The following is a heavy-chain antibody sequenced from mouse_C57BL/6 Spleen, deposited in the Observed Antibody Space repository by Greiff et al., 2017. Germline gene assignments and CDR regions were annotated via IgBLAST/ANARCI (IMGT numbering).Heavy chain of an antibody. J-gene: IGHJ4*01. D-gene: IGHD2-4*01. V-gene: IGHV6-3*01. Sequence: EVQLMESGGGLVQPGGSMKLSCVASGFTFSNYWMNWVRQSPEKGLEWVAQIRLKSDNYATHYAESVKGRFTISRDDSKSSVYLQMNNLRAEDTEIYYCTRHYDYLMYYCGQGTSVTVSS. CDR3: TRHYDYLMYY. CDR2: IRLKSDNYAT. CDR1: GFTFSNYW.